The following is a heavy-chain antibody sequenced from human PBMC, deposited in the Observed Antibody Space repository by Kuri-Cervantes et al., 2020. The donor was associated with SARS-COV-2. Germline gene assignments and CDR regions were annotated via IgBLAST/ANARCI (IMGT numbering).Heavy chain of an antibody. V-gene: IGHV4-34*01. J-gene: IGHJ5*02. CDR1: GGSFSGYY. D-gene: IGHD2-2*01. CDR3: ARHGIVVVPAAKGDDWFDP. Sequence: GSLRLSCAVYGGSFSGYYWSWIRQPPGKGLEWIGEINHSGSTNYNPSLKSRVTISVDTSKNQFSLKLSSVTAADTAVYYCARHGIVVVPAAKGDDWFDPWGQGTLVTVSS. CDR2: INHSGST.